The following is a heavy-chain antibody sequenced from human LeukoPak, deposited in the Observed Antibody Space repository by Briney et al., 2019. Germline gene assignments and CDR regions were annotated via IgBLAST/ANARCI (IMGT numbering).Heavy chain of an antibody. CDR3: ARGSTVVKYYFDY. J-gene: IGHJ4*02. Sequence: ASVTVSFTASGGTFSSYAISWVRQAPGQGLEWMGWINPNSGGTNYAQKFQGWVTMTRDTSISTAYMELSRLRSDDTAVYYCARGSTVVKYYFDYWGQGTLVTVSS. CDR1: GGTFSSYA. D-gene: IGHD4-23*01. V-gene: IGHV1-2*04. CDR2: INPNSGGT.